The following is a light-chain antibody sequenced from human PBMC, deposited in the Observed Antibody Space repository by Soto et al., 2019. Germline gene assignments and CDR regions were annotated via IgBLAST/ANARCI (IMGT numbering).Light chain of an antibody. CDR2: GAS. V-gene: IGKV3-20*01. J-gene: IGKJ2*01. Sequence: EIVLTQSPGTLSLSPGERATLSCRASQTVSSSYLAWYQQKPGQAPRLLIYGASTRATGIPGRFSGSASGTDFTLTISRLEPEDFAVYYCQQYNNWPLYTFGQGTKLEIK. CDR1: QTVSSSY. CDR3: QQYNNWPLYT.